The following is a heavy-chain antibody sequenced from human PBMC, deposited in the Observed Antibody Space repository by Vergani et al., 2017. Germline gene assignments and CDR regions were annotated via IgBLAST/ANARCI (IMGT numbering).Heavy chain of an antibody. CDR3: AREGGFRIRDYYYGMDV. CDR1: GFTFSSYA. D-gene: IGHD3-16*01. CDR2: ISYDGSNK. V-gene: IGHV3-30-3*01. Sequence: QVQLVESGGGVVQPGRSLRLSCAASGFTFSSYAMHWVGQAPGKGLEWVAVISYDGSNKYYADSVKGRFTISRDNSKNTLYLQMNSLRAEDTAVYYCAREGGFRIRDYYYGMDVWGQGTTVTVSS. J-gene: IGHJ6*02.